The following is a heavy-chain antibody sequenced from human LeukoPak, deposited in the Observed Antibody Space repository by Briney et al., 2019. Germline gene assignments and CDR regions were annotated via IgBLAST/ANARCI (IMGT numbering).Heavy chain of an antibody. Sequence: SETLSLTCTVSGGSISSYYWSWIRQPPGKGLEWIGYIYYSWSTNYNPSLECRVTISVDTSKNLFSLKFTSVTVADTAVYYCARHRPGERRFDPWGQGTLVTVSS. J-gene: IGHJ5*02. V-gene: IGHV4-59*08. CDR1: GGSISSYY. CDR3: ARHRPGERRFDP. D-gene: IGHD3-16*01. CDR2: IYYSWST.